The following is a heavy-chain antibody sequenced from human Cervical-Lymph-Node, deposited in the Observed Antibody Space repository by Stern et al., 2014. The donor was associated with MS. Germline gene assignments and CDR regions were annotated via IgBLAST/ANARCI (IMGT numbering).Heavy chain of an antibody. J-gene: IGHJ5*01. CDR3: ARVTGRGTRQNWFDS. CDR1: GGSMSSKY. D-gene: IGHD1-26*01. CDR2: IYSDGST. Sequence: KESGPGLVKPSETVSLTCTFSGGSMSSKYWNWIRQPPGKVLEWIGYIYSDGSTNYNPSLKSRVIISLDTFTNQFSLSLTSVTAADTAVYYCARVTGRGTRQNWFDSWGQGTLVTVSS. V-gene: IGHV4-59*01.